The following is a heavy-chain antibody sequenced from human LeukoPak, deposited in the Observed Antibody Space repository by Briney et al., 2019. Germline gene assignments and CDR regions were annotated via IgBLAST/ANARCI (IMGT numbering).Heavy chain of an antibody. CDR3: AKTYYDFWSGYFLDY. V-gene: IGHV3-23*01. CDR2: ISGSGGST. CDR1: GFTFSSYA. Sequence: GGSLRLSCAASGFTFSSYAMSWVRQAPGKGLEWVSAISGSGGSTYYADSVKGRFTISRDNSKNTLYLQMNSLRAEDTAVYYFAKTYYDFWSGYFLDYWGQGTLVTVSS. J-gene: IGHJ4*02. D-gene: IGHD3-3*01.